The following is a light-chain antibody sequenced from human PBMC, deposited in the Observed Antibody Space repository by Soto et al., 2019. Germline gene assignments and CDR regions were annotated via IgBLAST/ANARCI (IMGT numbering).Light chain of an antibody. J-gene: IGKJ1*01. CDR1: QDIKSF. CDR2: GAS. CDR3: QQTYAIPRT. V-gene: IGKV1-39*01. Sequence: DIQMTQSPSSLSASVGDRVTITCRPGQDIKSFLNWYQQKPGKAPHLLIYGASRLQSGVPSRFSGSGSGTHFTLTITSLQPEDSASYVCQQTYAIPRTFGQGTTV.